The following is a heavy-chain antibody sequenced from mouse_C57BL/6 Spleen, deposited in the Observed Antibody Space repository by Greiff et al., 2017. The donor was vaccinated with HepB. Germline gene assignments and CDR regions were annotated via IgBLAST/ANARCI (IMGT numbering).Heavy chain of an antibody. CDR2: ISSGSSTI. Sequence: EVKLMESGGGLVKPGGSLKLSCAASGFTFSDYGMHWVRQAPEKGLEWVAYISSGSSTIYYADKVKGRFTISRDNAKNTLFLQMTSLRSEDTAMYYCATKHYYGSNYFDYWGQGTTLTVSS. D-gene: IGHD1-1*01. V-gene: IGHV5-17*01. J-gene: IGHJ2*01. CDR3: ATKHYYGSNYFDY. CDR1: GFTFSDYG.